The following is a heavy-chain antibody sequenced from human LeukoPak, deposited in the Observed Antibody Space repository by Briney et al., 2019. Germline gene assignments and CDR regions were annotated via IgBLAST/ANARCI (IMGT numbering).Heavy chain of an antibody. V-gene: IGHV4-39*07. CDR3: ARDPVDIVVVVADPGGGAFDI. Sequence: SETQSLTCTVSGGSISSSSYYWGWIRQPPGKGLEWIGSIYYSGSTYYNPSLKSRVTISVDTSKNQFSLKLSSVTAADTAVYYCARDPVDIVVVVADPGGGAFDIWGQGTMVTVSS. CDR2: IYYSGST. J-gene: IGHJ3*02. D-gene: IGHD2-15*01. CDR1: GGSISSSSYY.